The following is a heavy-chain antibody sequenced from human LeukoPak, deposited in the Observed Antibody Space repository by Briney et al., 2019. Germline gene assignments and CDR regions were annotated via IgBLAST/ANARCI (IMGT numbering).Heavy chain of an antibody. CDR3: VRDPDALDY. CDR2: IRSSGAMI. CDR1: GFSFSSYS. V-gene: IGHV3-48*02. J-gene: IGHJ4*02. Sequence: GGSLRLSCAASGFSFSSYSMNWVRQAPGQGLEWVSYIRSSGAMIYYADSVKGRFTISRDNAKKSVYLQMNSLRDEDTAVYYCVRDPDALDYWGQGTQVTVSS.